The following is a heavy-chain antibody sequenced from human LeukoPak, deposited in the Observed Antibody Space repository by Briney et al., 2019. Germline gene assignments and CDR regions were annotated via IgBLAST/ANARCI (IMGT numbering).Heavy chain of an antibody. CDR3: AAHCSGGSCYFDY. D-gene: IGHD2-15*01. J-gene: IGHJ4*02. V-gene: IGHV1-2*02. Sequence: GASVKVSCKASGYTFTGYYMHWVRQAPGQELEWMGWINPNSGGTNYAQKFQGRVTMTRDTSISTAYMELSRLRSDDTAVYYCAAHCSGGSCYFDYWGQGTLVTVSS. CDR1: GYTFTGYY. CDR2: INPNSGGT.